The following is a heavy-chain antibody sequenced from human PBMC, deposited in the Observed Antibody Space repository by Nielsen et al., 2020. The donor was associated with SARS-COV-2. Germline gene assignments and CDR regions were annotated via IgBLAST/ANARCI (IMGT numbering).Heavy chain of an antibody. Sequence: ASVKVSCKASGGTFSSYAISWVRQAPGQGLEWMGWISAYNGNPNYAQKLQGRVTMTTDTSTSTAYMELRSLRSDDTAVYYCARFRADYDYVWGSYRPFGMDVWGQGTTVTVSS. J-gene: IGHJ6*02. CDR3: ARFRADYDYVWGSYRPFGMDV. V-gene: IGHV1-18*01. CDR1: GGTFSSYA. CDR2: ISAYNGNP. D-gene: IGHD3-16*02.